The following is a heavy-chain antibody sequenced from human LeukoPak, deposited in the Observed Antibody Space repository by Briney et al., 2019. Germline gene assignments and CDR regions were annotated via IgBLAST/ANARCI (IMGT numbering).Heavy chain of an antibody. D-gene: IGHD3-9*01. CDR3: ATAETIYDILSRQLDY. CDR1: GAPISRSTYY. J-gene: IGHJ4*02. V-gene: IGHV4-39*07. Sequence: PSETLSLTCTVSGAPISRSTYYWGWIRQPPGKGLEWIGSIYYSVSTYYNPSLKSRVTISVDKSKNQFSLKLSSVTAADTAVYYCATAETIYDILSRQLDYWGQGTLVTVSS. CDR2: IYYSVST.